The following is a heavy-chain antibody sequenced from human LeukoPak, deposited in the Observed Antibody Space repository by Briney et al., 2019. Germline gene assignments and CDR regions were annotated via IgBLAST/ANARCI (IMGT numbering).Heavy chain of an antibody. CDR2: IYWDDDK. CDR1: GFSLSTSGVG. CDR3: AYRPRGVRGVIHPFDY. J-gene: IGHJ4*02. Sequence: SGPTLVNPTQTLTLTCTFSGFSLSTSGVGVGWIRQPPGKALEWLALIYWDDDKRYSPSLKSRLTITKDTSKNQVVLTMTNMDPVDTATYYCAYRPRGVRGVIHPFDYWGQGTLVTVSS. V-gene: IGHV2-5*02. D-gene: IGHD3-10*01.